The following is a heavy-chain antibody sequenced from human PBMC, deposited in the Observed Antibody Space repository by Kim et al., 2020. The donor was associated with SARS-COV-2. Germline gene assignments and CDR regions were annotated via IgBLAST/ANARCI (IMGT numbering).Heavy chain of an antibody. CDR3: ARPRGSLRYFDWLFQFDY. V-gene: IGHV5-10-1*01. Sequence: GESLKISCKGSGYSFTSYWISWVRQMPGKGLEWMGRIDPSDSYTNYSPSFQGHVTISADKSISTAYLQWSSLKASDTAMYYCARPRGSLRYFDWLFQFDYWGQGTLVTVSS. J-gene: IGHJ4*02. CDR1: GYSFTSYW. CDR2: IDPSDSYT. D-gene: IGHD3-9*01.